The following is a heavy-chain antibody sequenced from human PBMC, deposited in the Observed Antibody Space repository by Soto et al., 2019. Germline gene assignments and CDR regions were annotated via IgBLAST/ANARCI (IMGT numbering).Heavy chain of an antibody. Sequence: QVLLQESGPRLVKPSETLSLSCTISGASIRNYFWSWLRQPPGKGLEWIGQIYYSGSTNYNSSLNSRATISIDLSKSQFSLQLTSVTAAVTACYCGATYDFDGGSNRFDHWGQGSLVTVSS. V-gene: IGHV4-59*12. D-gene: IGHD3-3*01. CDR2: IYYSGST. J-gene: IGHJ5*02. CDR3: ATYDFDGGSNRFDH. CDR1: GASIRNYF.